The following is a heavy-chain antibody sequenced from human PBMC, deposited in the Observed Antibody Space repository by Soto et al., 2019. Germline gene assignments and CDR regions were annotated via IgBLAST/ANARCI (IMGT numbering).Heavy chain of an antibody. Sequence: GESLKISCKGSGYSFTSYWIGWVRQMPGKGLEWMGIIYPGDSDTRYSPSFQGQVTISADKSISTAYLQWSSLKASDTAMYYCARSPPPFTFGGVIVNYYGMDVWGQGTTVTVSS. V-gene: IGHV5-51*01. CDR1: GYSFTSYW. J-gene: IGHJ6*02. CDR2: IYPGDSDT. D-gene: IGHD3-16*02. CDR3: ARSPPPFTFGGVIVNYYGMDV.